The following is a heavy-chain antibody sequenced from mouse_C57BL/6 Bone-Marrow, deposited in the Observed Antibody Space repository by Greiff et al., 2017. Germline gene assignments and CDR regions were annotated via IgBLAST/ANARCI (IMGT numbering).Heavy chain of an antibody. CDR2: INYDGSST. CDR1: GFTFSDYY. D-gene: IGHD1-1*01. V-gene: IGHV5-16*01. Sequence: EVKLVESEGGLVQPGSSMKLSCTASGFTFSDYYMAWVRQVPEKGLEWVANINYDGSSTYYLDSLKSRFIISRDNAKNILYLQMSSLKSEDTATYYCAREFTTVVATDDAMDYWGQGTSVTVAS. J-gene: IGHJ4*01. CDR3: AREFTTVVATDDAMDY.